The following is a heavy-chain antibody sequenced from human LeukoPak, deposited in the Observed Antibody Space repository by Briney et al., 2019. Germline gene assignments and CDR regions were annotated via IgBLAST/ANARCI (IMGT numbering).Heavy chain of an antibody. D-gene: IGHD3-16*01. CDR3: AHRDRFTGAFDI. V-gene: IGHV2-5*01. Sequence: SGPTLVKPTQTLTLTCTFSGFSLSTRAVGVGWIRQPPGKALEWLAVNYWNDDKRYSPSLKSRLTITKDTSKNQVVLTMTNMDPVDTATYYCAHRDRFTGAFDIWGQGTMVTVSS. CDR2: NYWNDDK. CDR1: GFSLSTRAVG. J-gene: IGHJ3*02.